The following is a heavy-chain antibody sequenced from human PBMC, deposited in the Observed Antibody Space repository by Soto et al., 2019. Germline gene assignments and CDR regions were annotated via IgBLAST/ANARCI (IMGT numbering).Heavy chain of an antibody. CDR2: ITSKRYGGTT. J-gene: IGHJ3*02. D-gene: IGHD2-2*01. V-gene: IGHV3-49*03. Sequence: EVQLVESGGGLVQPGRSLRLSCSASGFTFGDYALSWFRQAPGKGLEWVGFITSKRYGGTTESAASVKGRFSISREDSDSIAYLQMNSLKTEETAVYYCTRIPPNGYCSSSSCSAFDIWGQGTMVTVSS. CDR1: GFTFGDYA. CDR3: TRIPPNGYCSSSSCSAFDI.